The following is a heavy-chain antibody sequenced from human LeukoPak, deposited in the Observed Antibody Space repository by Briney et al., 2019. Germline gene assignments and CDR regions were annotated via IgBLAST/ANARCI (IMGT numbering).Heavy chain of an antibody. CDR2: IYESGST. V-gene: IGHV4-30-2*01. CDR3: ARTFLRPPYLYGMDV. Sequence: SETLSLTCVVSGASISGDNFSWSWIRRPPGKGLEWIVYIYESGSTSYNPSLRSRVTISLDRSQNHFSLKLNSVTAADTAVYYCARTFLRPPYLYGMDVWGQGTTVTVSS. CDR1: GASISGDNFS. J-gene: IGHJ6*02.